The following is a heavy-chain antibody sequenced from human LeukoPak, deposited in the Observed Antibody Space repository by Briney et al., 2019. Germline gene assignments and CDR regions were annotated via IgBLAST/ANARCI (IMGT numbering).Heavy chain of an antibody. CDR1: GGTFSSYA. CDR3: ATLRPNYYYYMGV. D-gene: IGHD5-12*01. Sequence: SVKVSCKASGGTFSSYAISWVRQAPGQGLEWMGRIIPIFGTANYAQKFQGRVTITADKSTSTAYMELSSLRSEDTAVYYCATLRPNYYYYMGVWGKGTTVTVSS. CDR2: IIPIFGTA. J-gene: IGHJ6*03. V-gene: IGHV1-69*06.